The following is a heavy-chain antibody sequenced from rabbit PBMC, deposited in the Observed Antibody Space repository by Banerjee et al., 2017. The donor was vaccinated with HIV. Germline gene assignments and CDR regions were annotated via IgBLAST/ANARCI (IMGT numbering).Heavy chain of an antibody. J-gene: IGHJ4*01. V-gene: IGHV1S45*01. Sequence: QEQLKESGGGLVQPGGSLTLSCKASGFDFSSHYMNWVRQAPGKGLEWIGCIYAGSSGSTDYASWAKGRFTISKTSSTTVTLQMTSLTAADTATYFCASWDGYAGYPYAFNLWGPGTLVTVS. D-gene: IGHD6-1*01. CDR1: GFDFSSHYM. CDR3: ASWDGYAGYPYAFNL. CDR2: IYAGSSGST.